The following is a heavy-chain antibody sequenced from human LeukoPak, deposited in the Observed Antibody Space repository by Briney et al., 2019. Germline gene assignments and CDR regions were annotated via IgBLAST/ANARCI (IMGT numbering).Heavy chain of an antibody. CDR1: GFTFSSYA. J-gene: IGHJ4*02. Sequence: PGGSLRLSCAASGFTFSSYAMSWVRQAPGKGLEWVSFISGSGAYTYYADSVRGRFTISRDNSKNTLYLQMNSLKAEDTAVYYCAKGGTTGLYYFDYWGQRTLVTVSP. CDR3: AKGGTTGLYYFDY. CDR2: ISGSGAYT. D-gene: IGHD1-1*01. V-gene: IGHV3-23*01.